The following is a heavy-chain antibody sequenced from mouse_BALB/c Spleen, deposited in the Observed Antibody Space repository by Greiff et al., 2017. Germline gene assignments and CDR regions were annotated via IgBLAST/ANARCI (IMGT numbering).Heavy chain of an antibody. D-gene: IGHD2-13*01. Sequence: QVQLKESGPELVKPGASVKISCKASGYTFTDYYINWVKQKPGQGLEWIGWIYPGRGNTKYNEKFKGKATLTVDTSSSTAYMQLSSLTSEDTAVYFCAREDLLWWAYWGQGTLVTVSA. CDR2: IYPGRGNT. CDR3: AREDLLWWAY. V-gene: IGHV1-84*02. CDR1: GYTFTDYY. J-gene: IGHJ3*01.